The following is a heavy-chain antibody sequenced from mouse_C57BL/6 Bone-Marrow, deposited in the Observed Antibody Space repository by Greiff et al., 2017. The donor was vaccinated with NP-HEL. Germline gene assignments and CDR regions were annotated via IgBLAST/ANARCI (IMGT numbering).Heavy chain of an antibody. CDR2: IDPSDSYT. V-gene: IGHV1-69*01. Sequence: QVQLQQPGAELVMPGASVKLSCKASGYTFTSYWMHWVKQRPGQGLEWIGEIDPSDSYTNYNQKFKGKSTLTVDKSSSTAYMQLSSLTSDDSAVYYCAREEGYPLRNAMDYWGQGTSVTVSS. CDR3: AREEGYPLRNAMDY. D-gene: IGHD2-2*01. CDR1: GYTFTSYW. J-gene: IGHJ4*01.